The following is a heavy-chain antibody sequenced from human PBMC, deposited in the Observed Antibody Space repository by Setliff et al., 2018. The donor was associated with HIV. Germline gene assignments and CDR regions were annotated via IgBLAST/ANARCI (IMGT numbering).Heavy chain of an antibody. J-gene: IGHJ6*03. CDR1: GGSFGSRNW. D-gene: IGHD3-16*01. CDR2: IYHDGSA. CDR3: ARAVMGDYYYYMDV. V-gene: IGHV4-4*02. Sequence: LSLTCAVSGGSFGSRNWWSWVRQPPGKGLEWIGEIYHDGSANYNTSLRSRVTTSVDKSKNQFSLKLSSVTAADTAVYYCARAVMGDYYYYMDVWGKGTTVTVSS.